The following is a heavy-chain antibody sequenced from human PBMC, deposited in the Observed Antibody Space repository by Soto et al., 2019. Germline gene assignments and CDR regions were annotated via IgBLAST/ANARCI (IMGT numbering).Heavy chain of an antibody. D-gene: IGHD5-18*01. V-gene: IGHV3-23*01. J-gene: IGHJ4*02. CDR1: GFSFSSYA. CDR3: SKGGIQLWSLFDY. Sequence: GGSLRLSCAASGFSFSSYAMNWVRQAPGKGLEWVSGISGSGGRTYYADSVKGRFTISRDNSKNTLYLQMNSLRAEDTAVYFCSKGGIQLWSLFDYWGQGTLATVSS. CDR2: ISGSGGRT.